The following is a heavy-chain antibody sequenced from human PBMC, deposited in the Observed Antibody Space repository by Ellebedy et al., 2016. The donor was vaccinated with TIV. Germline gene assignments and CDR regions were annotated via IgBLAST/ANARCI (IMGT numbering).Heavy chain of an antibody. D-gene: IGHD3-22*01. CDR3: ATVYYDSSDYYGDFGY. CDR2: ISSSSSTK. Sequence: GESLKISCAASGFTFSRYSMNWVRQAPGKGLEWVSYISSSSSTKHYADSVRGRFTISRDNAKNSMYLQMNSLRAEDTAVYYCATVYYDSSDYYGDFGYWGQGTLVTVSS. V-gene: IGHV3-48*01. J-gene: IGHJ4*02. CDR1: GFTFSRYS.